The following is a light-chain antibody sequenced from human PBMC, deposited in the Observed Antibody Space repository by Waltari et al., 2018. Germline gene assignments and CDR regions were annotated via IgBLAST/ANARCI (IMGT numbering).Light chain of an antibody. CDR2: LDS. CDR3: HVWDGKTVM. CDR1: NIGGRS. V-gene: IGLV3-21*02. J-gene: IGLJ3*02. Sequence: SSVLTQAPSVSVAPGQTATVTCGGDNIGGRSVHWYQQRPGRAPVLVVYLDSDWPSGIPDRFSGSKSGNAATLTISRVEAGDEADYYCHVWDGKTVMFGGGTKLTVL.